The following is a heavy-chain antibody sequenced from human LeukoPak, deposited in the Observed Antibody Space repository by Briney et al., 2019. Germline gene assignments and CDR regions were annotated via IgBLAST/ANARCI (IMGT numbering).Heavy chain of an antibody. J-gene: IGHJ4*02. CDR1: GFSISSGYY. Sequence: SETLSLTCAVSGFSISSGYYWGWIRQPPGKGLEWIGSIYHSGSTHYNPSLKSRVTISVDTSKNQFSLKLSSVTAADTAVYYCARNGTNNSFDYWGKGTLVTVSS. D-gene: IGHD2-2*01. CDR2: IYHSGST. CDR3: ARNGTNNSFDY. V-gene: IGHV4-38-2*01.